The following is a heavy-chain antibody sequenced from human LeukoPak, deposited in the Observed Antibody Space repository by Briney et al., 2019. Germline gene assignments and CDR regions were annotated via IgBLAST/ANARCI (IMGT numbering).Heavy chain of an antibody. Sequence: SVKVSCKASGGTFSSYAISWVRQAPGQGLEWMGGIIPIFGTANYAQKFQGRVTITTDESTSTAYMELSSLRSEDTAAYYCARGTYYYDSSGYIYAFDIWGQGTMVTVSS. V-gene: IGHV1-69*05. J-gene: IGHJ3*02. CDR2: IIPIFGTA. CDR3: ARGTYYYDSSGYIYAFDI. D-gene: IGHD3-22*01. CDR1: GGTFSSYA.